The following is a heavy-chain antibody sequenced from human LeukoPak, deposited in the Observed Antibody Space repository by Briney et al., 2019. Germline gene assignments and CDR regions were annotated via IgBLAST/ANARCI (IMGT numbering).Heavy chain of an antibody. Sequence: SETLSLTCAVYGGSFSGYYWSWIRQPAGKGLEWIGRIYTGGSTNYHPSLKSRLTMSADTSKNQFSLKLNSVTAADTAVYYCAREEIRSWFDPWGQGTLVTVSS. CDR3: AREEIRSWFDP. J-gene: IGHJ5*02. CDR1: GGSFSGYY. D-gene: IGHD5-24*01. V-gene: IGHV4-4*07. CDR2: IYTGGST.